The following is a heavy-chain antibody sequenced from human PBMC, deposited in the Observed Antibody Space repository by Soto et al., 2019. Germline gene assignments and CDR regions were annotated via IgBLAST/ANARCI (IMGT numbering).Heavy chain of an antibody. Sequence: EVQLVESGGGLVKPGGSLRLSCAASGFTFSNAWMNWVRQAPGKGLEWVGRIKSKTDGGTTDYAAPVKGRFTISRDDSKNTLYLQMNSLKTEDTAVYYCTTADIVVVEFYYYYGMDVWGQGTTVTVSS. CDR1: GFTFSNAW. CDR2: IKSKTDGGTT. V-gene: IGHV3-15*07. D-gene: IGHD2-15*01. CDR3: TTADIVVVEFYYYYGMDV. J-gene: IGHJ6*02.